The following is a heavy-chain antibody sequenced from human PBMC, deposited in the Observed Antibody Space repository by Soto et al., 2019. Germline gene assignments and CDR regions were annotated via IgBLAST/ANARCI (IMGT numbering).Heavy chain of an antibody. D-gene: IGHD5-18*01. CDR1: GFTFSSYS. V-gene: IGHV3-48*02. CDR3: ARDWDSNALAPDAFDI. CDR2: ISTSSSNI. J-gene: IGHJ3*02. Sequence: EVQLVESGGGLVQPGESLRLSCAASGFTFSSYSLKWVRQAPGKGLEWVSYISTSSSNIYYADSVKGRFTISRDNAKNSLYLQMNSLRDGDTAVYYCARDWDSNALAPDAFDIWGQGTMVIVSS.